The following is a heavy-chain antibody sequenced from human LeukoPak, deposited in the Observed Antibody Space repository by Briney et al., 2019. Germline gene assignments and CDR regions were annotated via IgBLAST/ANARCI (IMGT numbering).Heavy chain of an antibody. V-gene: IGHV3-21*01. CDR1: GFTFSSYS. D-gene: IGHD6-19*01. CDR2: ISSSSYI. J-gene: IGHJ4*02. Sequence: PGGSLRLSCAASGFTFSSYSMNWVRQAPGKGLEWVSSISSSSYIYYADSVKGRFTISRDNAKNSLYLQMNSLRAEDTAVYYCARDSVSYSSGRVAYWGQGTLVTVSS. CDR3: ARDSVSYSSGRVAY.